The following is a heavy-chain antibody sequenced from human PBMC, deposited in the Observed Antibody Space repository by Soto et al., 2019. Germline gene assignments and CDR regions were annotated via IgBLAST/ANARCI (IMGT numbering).Heavy chain of an antibody. CDR3: GKDTLDCSGGDCPLFYYYGMDV. J-gene: IGHJ6*02. CDR2: ISNDGTKK. Sequence: VQLVESGGGVVQPGKSLRLSCATSGFTFRSYGMHWVRQAPGKGLEWLAVISNDGTKKFFADTVKGRLTLSSDNARNTLYLQINSLRAEDTAVYFCGKDTLDCSGGDCPLFYYYGMDVWGQGTTVNVSS. V-gene: IGHV3-30*18. CDR1: GFTFRSYG. D-gene: IGHD2-15*01.